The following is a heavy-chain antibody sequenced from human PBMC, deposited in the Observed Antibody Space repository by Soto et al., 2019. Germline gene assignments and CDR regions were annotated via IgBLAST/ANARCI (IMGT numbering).Heavy chain of an antibody. V-gene: IGHV1-69*08. Sequence: QVQLVQSGAEVKKPGSSVKVSCKAPGGTFSSYTISWVRQAPGQGLEWMGRIIPILGIANYAQKFQGRVTITADKSTSTAYMELSSLRSEDTAVYYCARDYYDSSGDAFDIWGQGTMVTVSS. CDR3: ARDYYDSSGDAFDI. J-gene: IGHJ3*02. D-gene: IGHD3-22*01. CDR1: GGTFSSYT. CDR2: IIPILGIA.